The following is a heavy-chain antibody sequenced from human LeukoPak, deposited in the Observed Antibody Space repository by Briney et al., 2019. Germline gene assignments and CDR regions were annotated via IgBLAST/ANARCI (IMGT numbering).Heavy chain of an antibody. J-gene: IGHJ5*02. CDR1: GGSISSYY. D-gene: IGHD4-11*01. Sequence: SETLSLTCTVSGGSISSYYWSWIRQPAGKGLEWIGRIYTSGIINYNPSLKSRVTMSVDTSKNQFSLKLSSVTAADTAVYYCARHYSNYANWFDPWGQGTLVTVSS. V-gene: IGHV4-4*07. CDR2: IYTSGII. CDR3: ARHYSNYANWFDP.